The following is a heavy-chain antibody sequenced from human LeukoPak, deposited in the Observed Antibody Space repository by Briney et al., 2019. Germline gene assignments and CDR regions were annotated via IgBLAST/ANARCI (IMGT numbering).Heavy chain of an antibody. D-gene: IGHD6-13*01. J-gene: IGHJ5*02. CDR3: ARGQQLAPFDP. V-gene: IGHV4-30-2*01. CDR2: IYHSGST. CDR1: GGSISSGGYS. Sequence: SETLSLTCAVSGGSISSGGYSWSWIRQPPGKGLEWIGYIYHSGSTYYNPSLKSRVTISVGRSKNQFSLKLSSVTAADTAVYYCARGQQLAPFDPWGQGTLVTVSS.